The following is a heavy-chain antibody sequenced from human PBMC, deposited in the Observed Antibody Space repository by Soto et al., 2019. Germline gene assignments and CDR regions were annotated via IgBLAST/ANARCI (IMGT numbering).Heavy chain of an antibody. CDR1: GGSISSGDYY. J-gene: IGHJ6*02. CDR3: ARGHGLHRYYGMDV. V-gene: IGHV4-30-4*01. D-gene: IGHD4-4*01. CDR2: IYYSGST. Sequence: PSETLSLTCTVSGGSISSGDYYWSWIRQPPGKGLEWIGYIYYSGSTYYNPSLKSRVTISVDTSKNQFSLKLSSVTAADTAVYYCARGHGLHRYYGMDVWGQGTTVTVS.